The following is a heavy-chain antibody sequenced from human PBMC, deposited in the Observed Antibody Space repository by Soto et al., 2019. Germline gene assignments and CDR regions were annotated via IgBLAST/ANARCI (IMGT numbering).Heavy chain of an antibody. Sequence: EVQLVESGGSLVKPGGSLRLSCAASGFSLSYAWINWVRQAPGKGLEWVGRVKSKTDGGSTDYGAPVRGRFTISRDDSKNTVYLQMNSLKTEDIAVYYCCTEHSIVATIDDVDYWGQGTLVAGCS. CDR2: VKSKTDGGST. J-gene: IGHJ4*02. D-gene: IGHD5-12*01. V-gene: IGHV3-15*07. CDR3: CTEHSIVATIDDVDY. CDR1: GFSLSYAW.